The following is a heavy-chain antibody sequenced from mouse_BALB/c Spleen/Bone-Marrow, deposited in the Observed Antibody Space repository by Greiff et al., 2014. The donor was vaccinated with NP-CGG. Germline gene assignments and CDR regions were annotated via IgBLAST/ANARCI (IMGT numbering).Heavy chain of an antibody. CDR1: GFTFSDYY. J-gene: IGHJ4*01. D-gene: IGHD2-1*01. V-gene: IGHV5-4*02. Sequence: EVKLMESGGGLVKPGGSLKLSCAASGFTFSDYYMYWVRQTPEKRLEWVATISDGGSYTYYPDSVKGRFTISRDNAKNNLYLQMSSLKSEDTAMYYCARDGNYYAMDYWGQGTLVTVSS. CDR3: ARDGNYYAMDY. CDR2: ISDGGSYT.